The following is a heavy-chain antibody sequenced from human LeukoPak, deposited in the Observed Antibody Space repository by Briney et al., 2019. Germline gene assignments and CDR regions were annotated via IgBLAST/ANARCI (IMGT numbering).Heavy chain of an antibody. CDR2: IKQEGREK. Sequence: GGALRLSSAPPLFTLSTYWMNWVRPAPGRGLEGVAHIKQEGREKYYVDSVKGRFTLSRDSAKNSLYLQMNSLRAEDTAVYYCARAAWSNWYFDLWGRGTLVTVSS. J-gene: IGHJ2*01. V-gene: IGHV3-7*03. D-gene: IGHD2-15*01. CDR1: LFTLSTYW. CDR3: ARAAWSNWYFDL.